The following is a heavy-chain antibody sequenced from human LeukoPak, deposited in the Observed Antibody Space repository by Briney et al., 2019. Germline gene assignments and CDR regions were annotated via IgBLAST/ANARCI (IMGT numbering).Heavy chain of an antibody. CDR2: NYTSGRT. Sequence: SETLSLTSTVSSGSISSGSYYWSWIRQPPGKVLEWIGRNYTSGRTNYNPSLKSRVTISVDAPKNQFSLQLGSVTDADTAVYYCASLVTKYGSGSYYFDYWGQGTLVTVSS. V-gene: IGHV4-61*02. CDR1: SGSISSGSYY. CDR3: ASLVTKYGSGSYYFDY. D-gene: IGHD3-10*01. J-gene: IGHJ4*02.